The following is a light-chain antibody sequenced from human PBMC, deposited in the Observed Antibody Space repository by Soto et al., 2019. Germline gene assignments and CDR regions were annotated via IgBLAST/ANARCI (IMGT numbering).Light chain of an antibody. CDR1: QSVNSH. V-gene: IGKV3-15*01. Sequence: DILMTQSPATLSVSPGERATLSCRASQSVNSHLAWHQQKPGQAPRLLIYGASTGASGVPARFSGSGSGTEFTLTISSLQSEDFAVYYCQQYNNFPLTFGQGTKVEIK. J-gene: IGKJ1*01. CDR2: GAS. CDR3: QQYNNFPLT.